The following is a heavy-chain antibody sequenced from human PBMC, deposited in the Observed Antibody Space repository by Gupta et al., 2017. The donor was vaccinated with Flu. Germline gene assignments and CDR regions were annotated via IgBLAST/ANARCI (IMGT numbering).Heavy chain of an antibody. Sequence: EVQLVESGGGLVKPGGSLRISCAASGFTFSSYRMNWLRQAPGKGLEWVSSISSSSSYIYYADSVKGRFTISRDNAKNSLYLQMNSLRAEDTAVYYCARDYARIAAAGRLPGYWGQGTLVTVSS. V-gene: IGHV3-21*01. J-gene: IGHJ4*02. CDR3: ARDYARIAAAGRLPGY. CDR2: ISSSSSYI. CDR1: GFTFSSYR. D-gene: IGHD6-13*01.